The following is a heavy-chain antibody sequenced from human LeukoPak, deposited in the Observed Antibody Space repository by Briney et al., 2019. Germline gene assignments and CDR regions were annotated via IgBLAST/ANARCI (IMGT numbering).Heavy chain of an antibody. Sequence: ASVKVSCKASGYPFTSYGISWVRQTPGQGLEWMGWISAYNGNTNYAQKLQGRVTMTTDTSTSTAYMELRSLRSDDTAVYYCAGGPYDSSGYYPFDYWGQGTLVTVSS. CDR2: ISAYNGNT. J-gene: IGHJ4*02. CDR1: GYPFTSYG. CDR3: AGGPYDSSGYYPFDY. D-gene: IGHD3-22*01. V-gene: IGHV1-18*01.